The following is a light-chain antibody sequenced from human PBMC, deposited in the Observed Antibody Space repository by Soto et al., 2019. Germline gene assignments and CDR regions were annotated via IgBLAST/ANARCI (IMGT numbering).Light chain of an antibody. V-gene: IGKV2-28*01. CDR2: LGS. CDR1: QSLLHSNGYNY. Sequence: DIVMTQSPLSLPVTPGEPASISCRSSQSLLHSNGYNYFDWYLQKPGQSPQLLIYLGSTWASGVPDRFSGSGSGTDFTLKITRVEAEDVGVYYCMQALQTPITFGQGTRLEIK. CDR3: MQALQTPIT. J-gene: IGKJ5*01.